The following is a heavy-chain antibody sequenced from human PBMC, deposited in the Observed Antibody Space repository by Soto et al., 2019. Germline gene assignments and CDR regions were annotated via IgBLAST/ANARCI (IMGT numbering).Heavy chain of an antibody. D-gene: IGHD6-6*01. Sequence: GGSLRLSCAASGFTFSSYAMSWVRQAPGKGLEWVSAISGSGGSTYYADSVKGRFTISRDNSKNTLYLQMNSLRAEDTAVYYCAKWGDEYSSSPDDYWGQGTLVTVSS. CDR3: AKWGDEYSSSPDDY. CDR1: GFTFSSYA. V-gene: IGHV3-23*01. J-gene: IGHJ4*02. CDR2: ISGSGGST.